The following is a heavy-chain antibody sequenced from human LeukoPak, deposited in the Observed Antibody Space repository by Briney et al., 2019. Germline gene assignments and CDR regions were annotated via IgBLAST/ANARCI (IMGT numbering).Heavy chain of an antibody. Sequence: ASVKVSCKASGYTFTSYYMHWVRQAPGQGLEWMGIINPSGGSTSYAQKFQGGVTMTRDTSTSTVYMELSSLRSEDTAVYYCARDPNYYDSSGYYFHFDYWGQGTLVTVSS. CDR2: INPSGGST. V-gene: IGHV1-46*01. CDR1: GYTFTSYY. D-gene: IGHD3-22*01. J-gene: IGHJ4*02. CDR3: ARDPNYYDSSGYYFHFDY.